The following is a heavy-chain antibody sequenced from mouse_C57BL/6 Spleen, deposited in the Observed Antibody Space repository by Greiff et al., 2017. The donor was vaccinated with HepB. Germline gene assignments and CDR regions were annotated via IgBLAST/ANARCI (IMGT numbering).Heavy chain of an antibody. V-gene: IGHV1-53*01. Sequence: VQLQQSGTELVKPGASVKLSCKASGYTFTSYWMHWVKQRPGQGLEWIGNINPSNGGTNYNEKFKSKATLTVDKSSSTAYMQRSSLTSEDSAVYYSARSVDSSGYVFDYWGQGTTLTVSS. D-gene: IGHD3-2*02. CDR3: ARSVDSSGYVFDY. CDR1: GYTFTSYW. J-gene: IGHJ2*01. CDR2: INPSNGGT.